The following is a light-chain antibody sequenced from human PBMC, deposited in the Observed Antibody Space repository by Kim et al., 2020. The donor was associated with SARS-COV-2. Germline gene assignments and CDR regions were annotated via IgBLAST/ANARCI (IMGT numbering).Light chain of an antibody. Sequence: DIQMTQSPSSLSASVGDRVTITCRASQGISNSLAWFQQKPGKAPKSLISAASSLQSGVPSRFSGSGSGTDFTLVISSLQPEDVATYYCQHYSFYPFSFGQGTKLE. CDR3: QHYSFYPFS. J-gene: IGKJ2*03. V-gene: IGKV1-16*01. CDR2: AAS. CDR1: QGISNS.